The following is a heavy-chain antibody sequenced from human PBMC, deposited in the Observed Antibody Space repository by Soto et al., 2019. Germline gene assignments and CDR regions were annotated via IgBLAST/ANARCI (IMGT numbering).Heavy chain of an antibody. J-gene: IGHJ5*02. CDR3: ASLRGSAYNFWSGSYTGQWFDP. CDR1: GGSISSYY. D-gene: IGHD3-3*01. V-gene: IGHV4-59*01. Sequence: PSETLSLTCTVSGGSISSYYWSWIRQPPGEGLEWIGYIYNTGTTNYNPSLKSRVTISIHTSKNQFSLKLSSVTAADTAMYYCASLRGSAYNFWSGSYTGQWFDPWGQGTLVTVSS. CDR2: IYNTGTT.